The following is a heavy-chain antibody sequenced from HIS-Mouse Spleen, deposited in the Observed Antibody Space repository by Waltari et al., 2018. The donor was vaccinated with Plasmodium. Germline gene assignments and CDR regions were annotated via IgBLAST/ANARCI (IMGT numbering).Heavy chain of an antibody. V-gene: IGHV4-34*01. Sequence: VQLQQWGAGLLKPSATRSPTCAVCGGSFSGYYGRWIRQPPGRGLGCIGEIKHSGSTNYNPSLKSRVTISVDTSKSQCSLKLSSVTAADTAVYYCASSGSGSYYYWGQGTLVTVSS. CDR2: IKHSGST. J-gene: IGHJ4*02. CDR3: ASSGSGSYYY. D-gene: IGHD3-10*01. CDR1: GGSFSGYY.